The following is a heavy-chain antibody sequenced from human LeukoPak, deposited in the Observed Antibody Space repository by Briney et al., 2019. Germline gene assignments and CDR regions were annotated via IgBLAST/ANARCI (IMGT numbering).Heavy chain of an antibody. Sequence: SVKVSCKASGGTFISYAISWVRQAPGQGREWMGGIIPIFGTANYAQKFQGRVTITADESTSTAYMELSSLKSEDTAVYYCASRPMSSDAFDIWGQGTMVTVSS. CDR2: IIPIFGTA. CDR1: GGTFISYA. CDR3: ASRPMSSDAFDI. J-gene: IGHJ3*02. V-gene: IGHV1-69*13.